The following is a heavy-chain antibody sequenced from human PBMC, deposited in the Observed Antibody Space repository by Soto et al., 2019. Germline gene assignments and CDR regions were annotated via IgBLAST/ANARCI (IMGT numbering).Heavy chain of an antibody. CDR2: IWYDGSNK. CDR1: GFTFSSYW. Sequence: GGSLRLSCAASGFTFSSYWMIWVRQAPGKGLEWVAIIWYDGSNKYYADSVKGRFTISRDDSKSIAYLQMNSLKTENTAVYYCTRELYTYGPTNWFDPWGQGTLVTVSS. CDR3: TRELYTYGPTNWFDP. D-gene: IGHD5-18*01. V-gene: IGHV3-33*08. J-gene: IGHJ5*02.